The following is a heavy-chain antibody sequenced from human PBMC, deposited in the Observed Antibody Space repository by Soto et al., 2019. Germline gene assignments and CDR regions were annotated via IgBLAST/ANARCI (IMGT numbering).Heavy chain of an antibody. V-gene: IGHV1-2*02. D-gene: IGHD3-10*01. J-gene: IGHJ5*02. CDR2: INPNSGGT. Sequence: ASVKVSCKASGYTFTGYYMHWVRQAPGQGLEWMGWINPNSGGTNYAQKFQGRVTMTRDTSISTAYMELSRLRSDDTAVYYCARSIQEGPHGLPTNNWFGSRLENNWFDTWGQGTLVTVSS. CDR3: ARSIQEGPHGLPTNNWFGSRLENNWFDT. CDR1: GYTFTGYY.